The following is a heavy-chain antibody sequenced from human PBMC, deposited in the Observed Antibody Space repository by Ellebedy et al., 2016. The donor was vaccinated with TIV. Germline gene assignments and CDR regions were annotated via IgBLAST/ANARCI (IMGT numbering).Heavy chain of an antibody. J-gene: IGHJ4*02. CDR1: GYTFTNYD. V-gene: IGHV1-8*01. CDR2: MNPDSANT. D-gene: IGHD3-10*01. CDR3: ARTKVRGVPGFDY. Sequence: ASVKVSXKASGYTFTNYDINWVRQAPGQGLECMGWMNPDSANTGYARKFQGRVTMTRDNSIGTAYMELSSLKSEDTAVYYCARTKVRGVPGFDYWGQGTLVTVSS.